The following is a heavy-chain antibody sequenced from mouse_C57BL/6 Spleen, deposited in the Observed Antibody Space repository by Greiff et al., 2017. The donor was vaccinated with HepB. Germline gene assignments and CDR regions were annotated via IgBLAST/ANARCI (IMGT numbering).Heavy chain of an antibody. D-gene: IGHD2-3*01. J-gene: IGHJ2*01. CDR2: IYPGSGST. Sequence: QVHVKQPGAELVKPGASVKMSCKASGYTFTSYWITWVKQRPGQGLEWIGDIYPGSGSTNYNEKFKSKATLTVDTSSSTAYMQLSSLTSEDSAVYYCARTYDPYYFDYWGQGTTLTVSS. CDR1: GYTFTSYW. CDR3: ARTYDPYYFDY. V-gene: IGHV1-55*01.